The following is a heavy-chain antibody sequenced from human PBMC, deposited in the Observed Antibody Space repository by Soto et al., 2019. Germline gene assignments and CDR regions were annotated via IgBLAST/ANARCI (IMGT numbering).Heavy chain of an antibody. D-gene: IGHD3-3*01. CDR2: ISDDGSNK. J-gene: IGHJ6*02. Sequence: GGSLRLSCVASGFTFSNYVMHGVRQAPGKGLEWVAFISDDGSNKYYADPMRGRFTMSRDNSKRTLYLQMSSLRVEDTAVYYCTKRRNVLRFLEWSSGMEVWGQGTTVTVSS. V-gene: IGHV3-30*18. CDR3: TKRRNVLRFLEWSSGMEV. CDR1: GFTFSNYV.